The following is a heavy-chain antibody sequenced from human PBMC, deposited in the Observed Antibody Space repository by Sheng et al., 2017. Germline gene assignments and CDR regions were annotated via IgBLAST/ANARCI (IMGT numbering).Heavy chain of an antibody. V-gene: IGHV1-69*14. CDR1: GGTFSSYA. CDR2: IIPIFGTA. J-gene: IGHJ6*03. D-gene: IGHD2-2*01. Sequence: QVQLVQSGAEVKKPGSSVKVSCKASGGTFSSYAISWVRQAPGQGLEWMGGIIPIFGTANYAQKFQGRVTITADKSTSTAYMELSSLRSEDTAVYYCARSVVPAATLYYYYMDVWGKGTTVTVSS. CDR3: ARSVVPAATLYYYYMDV.